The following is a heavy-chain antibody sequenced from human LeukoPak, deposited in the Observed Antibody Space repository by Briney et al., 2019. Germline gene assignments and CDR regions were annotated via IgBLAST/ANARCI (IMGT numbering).Heavy chain of an antibody. CDR3: AKDSLYDILTGYYNPAFDY. D-gene: IGHD3-9*01. CDR1: GFTFSSYG. CDR2: ISYDGSNK. J-gene: IGHJ4*02. V-gene: IGHV3-30*18. Sequence: GGSLRLSCAASGFTFSSYGMHWVRQAPGKGLEWVAVISYDGSNKYYADSVKGRFTISRDNSKNTLYLQMNSLRAEDTAVYYCAKDSLYDILTGYYNPAFDYWGQGTLVTVSS.